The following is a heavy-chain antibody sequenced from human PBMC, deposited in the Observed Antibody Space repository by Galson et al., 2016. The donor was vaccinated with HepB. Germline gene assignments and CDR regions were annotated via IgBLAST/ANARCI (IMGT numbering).Heavy chain of an antibody. D-gene: IGHD2-15*01. V-gene: IGHV3-23*01. J-gene: IGHJ4*02. Sequence: SLRLSCAASGFSLSNYVMYWVRQAPGKGLEWVSAIRGSDGIATYADSVTGRFTISRDDSKNMVYLQMNSLRVEDTAVYYCARGRLPTSYRGLAYWGQGTLVTVSS. CDR3: ARGRLPTSYRGLAY. CDR1: GFSLSNYV. CDR2: IRGSDGIA.